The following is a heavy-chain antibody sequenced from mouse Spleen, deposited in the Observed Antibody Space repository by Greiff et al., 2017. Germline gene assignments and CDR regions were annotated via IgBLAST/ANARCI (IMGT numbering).Heavy chain of an antibody. D-gene: IGHD1-1*01. V-gene: IGHV1-42*01. Sequence: VQLQQSGPELVKPGASVKISCKASGYSFTGYYMNWVKQSPEKSLEWIGEINPSTGGTTYNQKFKAKATLTVDKSSSTAYMQLKSLTSEDSAVYYCARGIYYYGSSYGGFAYWGQGTLVTVSA. CDR2: INPSTGGT. CDR3: ARGIYYYGSSYGGFAY. J-gene: IGHJ3*01. CDR1: GYSFTGYY.